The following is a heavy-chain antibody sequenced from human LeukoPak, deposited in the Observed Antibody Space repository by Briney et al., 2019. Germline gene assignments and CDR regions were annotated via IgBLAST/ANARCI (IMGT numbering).Heavy chain of an antibody. CDR1: GFTFSTYG. V-gene: IGHV3-30*02. D-gene: IGHD3-10*01. J-gene: IGHJ4*02. CDR3: AKAHPAITMVRGVILGALDY. CDR2: IHYDGTNK. Sequence: GGSLRLSCAASGFTFSTYGMHWVRQAPGKGLEWVTSIHYDGTNKYYAEAVKGRFTISRDNSKNTLYLQMNSLRAEDTAVYYCAKAHPAITMVRGVILGALDYWGQGTLVTVSS.